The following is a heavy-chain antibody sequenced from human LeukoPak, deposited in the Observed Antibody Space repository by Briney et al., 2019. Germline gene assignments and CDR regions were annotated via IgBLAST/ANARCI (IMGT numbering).Heavy chain of an antibody. Sequence: SETLSLTCTVSGGSISSSSSYWGWIRQPPGKGLEWNGSVRYSGKTYYNPSLKSRVTMSLDTSKNQFSLRLTSVTAADTPVYSCARHYYDSSGLAYYFDYWGQGTLVTVSS. D-gene: IGHD3-22*01. CDR3: ARHYYDSSGLAYYFDY. V-gene: IGHV4-39*01. J-gene: IGHJ4*02. CDR1: GGSISSSSSY. CDR2: VRYSGKT.